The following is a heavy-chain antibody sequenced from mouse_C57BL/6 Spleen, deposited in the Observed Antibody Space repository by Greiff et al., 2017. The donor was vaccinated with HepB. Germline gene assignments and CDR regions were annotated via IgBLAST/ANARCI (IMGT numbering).Heavy chain of an antibody. D-gene: IGHD2-12*01. CDR1: GYSITSGYD. CDR2: ISYSGNT. V-gene: IGHV3-1*01. Sequence: DVHLVESGPGMVKPSQSLSLTCTVTGYSITSGYDWHWIRHFPGNKLEWMGYISYSGNTNYNPSLKSRISITHDTYKNHFFLKLNSVTTEDTATYYCARSLLFFDYWGQGTTLTVSS. CDR3: ARSLLFFDY. J-gene: IGHJ2*01.